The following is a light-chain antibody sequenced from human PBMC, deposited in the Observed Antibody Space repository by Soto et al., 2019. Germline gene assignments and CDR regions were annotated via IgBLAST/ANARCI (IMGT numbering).Light chain of an antibody. CDR2: AAS. V-gene: IGKV1-39*01. J-gene: IGKJ1*01. Sequence: DNQVTQSPPSLSASIGDRVTITCRASQSISTYLNWYQQKPGKAPKLLVYAASSLQSGVPSRFSGSGSGTDFTLTIDSLQPEDLATYYCQQAYDSSRTFGQGTKVEIK. CDR1: QSISTY. CDR3: QQAYDSSRT.